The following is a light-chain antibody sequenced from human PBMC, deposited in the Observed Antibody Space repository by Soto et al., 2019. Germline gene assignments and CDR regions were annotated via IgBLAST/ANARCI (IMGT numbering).Light chain of an antibody. CDR2: KVS. CDR1: QSISSW. CDR3: QQYDNYPLT. J-gene: IGKJ4*01. V-gene: IGKV1-5*03. Sequence: DIQLTQSPSTLSASEGARDTINCRASQSISSWLAWYQQKPGKAPKLLIEKVSSLESGVPSRVSGSASGTEFTLTSSSLQPDDFATYYCQQYDNYPLTFGGGTKVDIK.